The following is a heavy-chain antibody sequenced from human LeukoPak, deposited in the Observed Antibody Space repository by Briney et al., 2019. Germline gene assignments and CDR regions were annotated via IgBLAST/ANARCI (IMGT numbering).Heavy chain of an antibody. CDR3: AKRNDAYYYYLDV. V-gene: IGHV3-15*01. CDR2: IKSKTDGGTT. D-gene: IGHD1-1*01. CDR1: GFTFSNAW. Sequence: GGSLRLSCAASGFTFSNAWMNWVRQAPGKGLEWVGRIKSKTDGGTTDYAAPVKGRFTISRDDSKSTLYLQMNSLRAEDTAVYYCAKRNDAYYYYLDVWGKGTTVTVSS. J-gene: IGHJ6*03.